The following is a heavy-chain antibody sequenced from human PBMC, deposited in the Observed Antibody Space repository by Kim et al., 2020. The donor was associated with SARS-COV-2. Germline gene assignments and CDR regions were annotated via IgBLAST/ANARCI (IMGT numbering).Heavy chain of an antibody. D-gene: IGHD3-9*01. CDR1: GGSISSSSYY. Sequence: SETLSLTCTVSGGSISSSSYYWGWIRQPPGKGLEWIGSIYYSGSTYYNPSLKSRVTISVDTSKNQFSLKLSSVTAADTAVYYCARHDILTGYAIGYGMDVWGQGTTVTVSS. CDR3: ARHDILTGYAIGYGMDV. V-gene: IGHV4-39*01. J-gene: IGHJ6*02. CDR2: IYYSGST.